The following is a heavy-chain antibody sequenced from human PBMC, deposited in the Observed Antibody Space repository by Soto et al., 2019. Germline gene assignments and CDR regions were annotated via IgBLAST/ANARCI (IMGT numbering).Heavy chain of an antibody. V-gene: IGHV3-33*01. J-gene: IGHJ4*02. D-gene: IGHD3-10*01. CDR2: IWYDGSNK. Sequence: GGSLRLSCAASGFTFSSYGMHWVRQAPGKGLEWVAVIWYDGSNKYYADSVKGRFTISRDNSKNTLYLQMNSLRAEDTAVYYFSRDMRAGDGFDYWGQGSLVPVAS. CDR3: SRDMRAGDGFDY. CDR1: GFTFSSYG.